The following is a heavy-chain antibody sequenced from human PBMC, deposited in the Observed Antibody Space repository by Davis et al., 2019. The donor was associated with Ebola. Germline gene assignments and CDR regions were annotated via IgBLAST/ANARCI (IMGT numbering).Heavy chain of an antibody. CDR2: ISYDGSNK. V-gene: IGHV3-30*04. J-gene: IGHJ4*02. D-gene: IGHD5-18*01. Sequence: GESLKISCAASGLSFSSYAMHWVRQAPGKGLEWVAIISYDGSNKYYADSVKGRFTISRDNSKYMLYLQMSGLRAEDTAVYYCAREDTAMADFDCWGQGTLVTVSS. CDR1: GLSFSSYA. CDR3: AREDTAMADFDC.